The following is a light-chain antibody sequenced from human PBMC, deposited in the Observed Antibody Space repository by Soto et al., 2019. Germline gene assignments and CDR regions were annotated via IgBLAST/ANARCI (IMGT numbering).Light chain of an antibody. CDR2: QNT. V-gene: IGLV3-1*01. Sequence: SYELTQPPSVSVSPGQTASITCSGDKLGDKYAYWYQQKPGQSPVLVLYQNTKRPSGIPERFSGSNSGNTATLTISGTQAMDEADYYCQAWDFSTAVFGGGTKLTVL. J-gene: IGLJ3*02. CDR3: QAWDFSTAV. CDR1: KLGDKY.